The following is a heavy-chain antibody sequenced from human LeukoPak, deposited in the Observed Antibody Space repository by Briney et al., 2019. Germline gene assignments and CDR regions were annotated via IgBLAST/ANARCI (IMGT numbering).Heavy chain of an antibody. CDR3: ARVGATGATADN. J-gene: IGHJ4*02. V-gene: IGHV1-46*01. CDR2: INPRGGST. CDR1: GHILTTYY. Sequence: ASVKVSCKASGHILTTYYMHWLRQAPGQGPEWIEIINPRGGSTDYAQKLQGRVTMTSDTSTSTVYMEQKSLSSEDTAVYLCARVGATGATADNWGQGTLVTVSS. D-gene: IGHD2-21*02.